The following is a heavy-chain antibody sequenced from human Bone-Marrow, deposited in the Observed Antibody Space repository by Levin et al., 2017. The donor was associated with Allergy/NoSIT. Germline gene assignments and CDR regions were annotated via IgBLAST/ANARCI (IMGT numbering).Heavy chain of an antibody. CDR3: ASGDCSSTSCYPN. V-gene: IGHV3-30*04. CDR2: ISYDGSNK. J-gene: IGHJ4*02. CDR1: GFTFSSYA. D-gene: IGHD2-2*01. Sequence: GGSLRLSCAASGFTFSSYAMHWVRQAPGKGLEWVAVISYDGSNKYYADSVKGRFTISRDNSKNTLYLQMNSLRAEDTAVYYCASGDCSSTSCYPNWGQGTLVTVSS.